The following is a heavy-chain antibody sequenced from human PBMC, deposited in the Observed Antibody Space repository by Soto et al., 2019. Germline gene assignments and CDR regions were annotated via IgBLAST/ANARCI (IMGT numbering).Heavy chain of an antibody. CDR3: ARGPGYYYDSSGYHRAFDY. D-gene: IGHD3-22*01. J-gene: IGHJ4*02. V-gene: IGHV4-30-4*01. Sequence: QVQLQESGPGLVKPSQTLSLTCTVSGGSISSGDYYWSWIRQPPGKGLEWIGYIYYSGSTYYNPSLKSRVTISVDTSKNQFSLKLSSVTAADTAVYYCARGPGYYYDSSGYHRAFDYRGQGTLVTVSS. CDR1: GGSISSGDYY. CDR2: IYYSGST.